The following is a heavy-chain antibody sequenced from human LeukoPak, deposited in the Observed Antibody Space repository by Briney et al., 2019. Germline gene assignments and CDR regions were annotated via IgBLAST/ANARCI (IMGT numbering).Heavy chain of an antibody. CDR3: ARLGNSPDATGYRPLDY. J-gene: IGHJ4*02. CDR1: GFTFSNYW. V-gene: IGHV3-7*01. CDR2: IKEDGSEE. D-gene: IGHD3-9*01. Sequence: GGSLRLSCVASGFTFSNYWMTWVRQAPGKRLEWVANIKEDGSEENYVDSVKGRFTISRDNAKDSLSLQMNSLRVEDTAVYYCARLGNSPDATGYRPLDYWGQGTLVPVSS.